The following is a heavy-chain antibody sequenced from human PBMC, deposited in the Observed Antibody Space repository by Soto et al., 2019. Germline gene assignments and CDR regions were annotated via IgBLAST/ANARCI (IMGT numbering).Heavy chain of an antibody. V-gene: IGHV4-59*01. Sequence: KGLEWIGYIYYSGSTNYYPSIKSRVTISVDTYKNQFSLKLSSVTAADTAVDYCASVFFFQAEDGIRAVRSVSAFLLNRSSDL. J-gene: IGHJ2*01. D-gene: IGHD2-2*01. CDR3: ASVFFFQAEDGIRAVRSVSAFLLNRSSDL. CDR2: IYYSGST.